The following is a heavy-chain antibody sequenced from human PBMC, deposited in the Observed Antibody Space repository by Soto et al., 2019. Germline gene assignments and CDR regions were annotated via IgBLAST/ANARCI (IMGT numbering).Heavy chain of an antibody. Sequence: GGSLRLSCAASGFTFSSYGMTWVRHAPGKGLEWVSFSSATGAGTYYADSVKGRFTISRDNSKNTLYLQMTSLRADDTAVYYCAKDRRAGGNYGFYSDFWGQGALVTVSS. D-gene: IGHD1-7*01. V-gene: IGHV3-23*01. CDR2: SSATGAGT. J-gene: IGHJ4*02. CDR3: AKDRRAGGNYGFYSDF. CDR1: GFTFSSYG.